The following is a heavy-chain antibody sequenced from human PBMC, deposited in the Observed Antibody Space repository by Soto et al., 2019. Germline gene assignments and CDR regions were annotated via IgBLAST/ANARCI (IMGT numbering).Heavy chain of an antibody. CDR3: VSWVSAHFDY. V-gene: IGHV3-23*01. D-gene: IGHD3-16*01. J-gene: IGHJ4*02. Sequence: GGSLRLSCVVSRYTFKSHGLSWVRQAPGRGLEWVSTIDSTGANTHYADSVRGRFTISRDNSRNTLHLQMHDLRADDTALYYCVSWVSAHFDYWGQGTLVTVSS. CDR1: RYTFKSHG. CDR2: IDSTGANT.